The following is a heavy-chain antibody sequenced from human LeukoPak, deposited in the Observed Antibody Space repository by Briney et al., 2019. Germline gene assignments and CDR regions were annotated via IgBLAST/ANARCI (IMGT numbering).Heavy chain of an antibody. Sequence: ASVKVSCKASGYTFTGYYMHWVRQAPGQGLEWMGWINPNSGGTNYAQKFQGRVTMTRDTSISTAYMELSRLRSDDTAVYYCAGGGYYDSSGYYYLDYWGQGTLVTVSS. J-gene: IGHJ4*02. CDR1: GYTFTGYY. CDR3: AGGGYYDSSGYYYLDY. D-gene: IGHD3-22*01. V-gene: IGHV1-2*02. CDR2: INPNSGGT.